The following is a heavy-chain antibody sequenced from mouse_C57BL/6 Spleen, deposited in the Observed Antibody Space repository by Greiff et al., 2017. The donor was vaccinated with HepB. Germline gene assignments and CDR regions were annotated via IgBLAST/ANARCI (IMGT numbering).Heavy chain of an antibody. CDR3: ARSEAKTGTGWYFDV. CDR2: IHPNSGST. V-gene: IGHV1-64*01. J-gene: IGHJ1*03. D-gene: IGHD4-1*01. Sequence: QQRPGQGLEWIGMIHPNSGSTNYNEKFKSKATLTVDKSSSTAYMQLSSLTSEDSAVYYCARSEAKTGTGWYFDVWGTGTTVTVSS.